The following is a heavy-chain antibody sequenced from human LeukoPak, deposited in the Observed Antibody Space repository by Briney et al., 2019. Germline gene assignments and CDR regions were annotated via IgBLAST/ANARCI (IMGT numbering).Heavy chain of an antibody. CDR1: GFAFSRSW. J-gene: IGHJ4*02. CDR2: IKEDGGRE. Sequence: GGSLRLSCAASGFAFSRSWMTWIRQAPGKGLEFVANIKEDGGRENFASSVKGRFTISRDNAKDSLYLQMNNLRVEDTAVYYCARDGGYSAFVYRGQGALVTVSS. D-gene: IGHD3-16*01. CDR3: ARDGGYSAFVY. V-gene: IGHV3-7*01.